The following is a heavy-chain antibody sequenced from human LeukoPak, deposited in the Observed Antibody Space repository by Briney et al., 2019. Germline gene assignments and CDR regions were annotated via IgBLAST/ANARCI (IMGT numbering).Heavy chain of an antibody. J-gene: IGHJ6*02. CDR3: ARDRRAVAGTPRWYYYGMDV. CDR2: INHSGST. Sequence: SETLSLTCAVYGGSFSGYYWSWIRQPPGKGLEWIGEINHSGSTNYNPSLKSRVTISVDTSKNQFSLKLSSVTAADTAVYYCARDRRAVAGTPRWYYYGMDVWGQGTTVTVSS. V-gene: IGHV4-34*01. CDR1: GGSFSGYY. D-gene: IGHD6-19*01.